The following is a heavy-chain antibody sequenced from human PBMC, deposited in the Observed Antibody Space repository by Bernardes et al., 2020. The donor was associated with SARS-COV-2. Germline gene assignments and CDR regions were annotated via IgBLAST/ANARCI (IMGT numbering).Heavy chain of an antibody. CDR1: LFSLNPPGVG. Sequence: SGHTLWKPPHTLTLTCSFSLFSLNPPGVGVGWIRQPPGKALEWLSLIYWDDDKRYRPSLKSRLTITKDTSKNQVVITMNNMDPVDTATYYCAHIVIFGEVHYRTTYCFNYWGQGTLVTVSS. D-gene: IGHD3-3*01. CDR3: AHIVIFGEVHYRTTYCFNY. V-gene: IGHV2-5*02. CDR2: IYWDDDK. J-gene: IGHJ4*02.